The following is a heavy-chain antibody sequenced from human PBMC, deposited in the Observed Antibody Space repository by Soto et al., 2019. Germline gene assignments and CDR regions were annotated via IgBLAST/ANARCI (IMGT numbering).Heavy chain of an antibody. J-gene: IGHJ3*02. CDR2: IIPIFGTA. Sequence: SVKVSCKASGGTFSSYAISWVRQAPGQGLEWMGGIIPIFGTANYAQKFQGRVTITADESTSTAYMELSSLRSEDTAVYYCARDRAPTDDAFDIWGQGTMVTVSS. D-gene: IGHD4-17*01. CDR1: GGTFSSYA. CDR3: ARDRAPTDDAFDI. V-gene: IGHV1-69*13.